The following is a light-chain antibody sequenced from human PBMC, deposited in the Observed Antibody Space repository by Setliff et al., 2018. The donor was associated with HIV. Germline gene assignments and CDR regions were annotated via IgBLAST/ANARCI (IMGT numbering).Light chain of an antibody. CDR1: KLGDKY. Sequence: YELTQPPSVSVSPGQTASITCSGDKLGDKYACWYQQKPGQSPVLVIYQDSKRPSGIPERFSGSNSGNTATLTISGTQAMDEADYYCQAWDSSTFYVFGTGTKVTVL. CDR3: QAWDSSTFYV. V-gene: IGLV3-1*01. CDR2: QDS. J-gene: IGLJ1*01.